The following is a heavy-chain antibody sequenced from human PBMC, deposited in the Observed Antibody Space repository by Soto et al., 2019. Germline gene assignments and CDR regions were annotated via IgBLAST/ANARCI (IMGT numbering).Heavy chain of an antibody. CDR1: GGTFSSYA. Sequence: ASVKVSCKASGGTFSSYAISWVRQAPGQGLEWMGGIIPIFGTANYAQKFQGRVTITADESTSTAYMELSSLRSEDTAVYYCARVPRDSSGWFGSFDYWGQGTLVTVSS. CDR3: ARVPRDSSGWFGSFDY. J-gene: IGHJ4*02. V-gene: IGHV1-69*13. CDR2: IIPIFGTA. D-gene: IGHD6-19*01.